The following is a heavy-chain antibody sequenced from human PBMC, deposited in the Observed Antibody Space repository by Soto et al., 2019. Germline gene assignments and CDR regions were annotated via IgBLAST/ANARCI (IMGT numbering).Heavy chain of an antibody. V-gene: IGHV3-23*04. Sequence: EVKLVESGGGLVQPGGSLRISCKVSGFMFSDYAMTWVRQAPGKGLEWVSSIGKSGSDRDYADSVKGRFTISRDNSENTVYLQMDSLKVEDTALYVCMKVGDYWGQGTQVTVS. J-gene: IGHJ4*02. D-gene: IGHD1-26*01. CDR1: GFMFSDYA. CDR3: MKVGDY. CDR2: IGKSGSDR.